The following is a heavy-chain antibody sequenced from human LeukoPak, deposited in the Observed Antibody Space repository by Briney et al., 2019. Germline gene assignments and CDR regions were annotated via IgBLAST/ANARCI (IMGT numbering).Heavy chain of an antibody. Sequence: ASVEVSCKASGYTFTGYYMHWVRQAPGQGLEWMGWINPNSGGTNYAQKFQGRVTMTRDTSISTAYIELSRLRSDDTAVYYCARESYRITMVRGVIGYWGQGTLVTVSS. D-gene: IGHD3-10*01. CDR1: GYTFTGYY. V-gene: IGHV1-2*02. CDR3: ARESYRITMVRGVIGY. CDR2: INPNSGGT. J-gene: IGHJ4*02.